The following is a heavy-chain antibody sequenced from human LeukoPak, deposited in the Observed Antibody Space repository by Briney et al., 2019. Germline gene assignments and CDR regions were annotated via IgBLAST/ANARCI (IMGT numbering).Heavy chain of an antibody. V-gene: IGHV3-30*02. Sequence: GGSLRLSCAASGFTFSSYAMHWVRQAPGKGLEWVAFIRYDGSNKYYADSVKGRFTISRDNSKNTLYLQMNSLRAEDTAVYYCARDLYYYDSSGFSGTDYWGQGTLVTVSS. J-gene: IGHJ4*02. CDR2: IRYDGSNK. CDR3: ARDLYYYDSSGFSGTDY. CDR1: GFTFSSYA. D-gene: IGHD3-22*01.